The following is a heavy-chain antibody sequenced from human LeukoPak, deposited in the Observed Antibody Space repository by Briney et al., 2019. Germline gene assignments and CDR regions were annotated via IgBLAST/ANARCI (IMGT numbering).Heavy chain of an antibody. CDR1: GYTFTSYG. D-gene: IGHD4-17*01. CDR2: ISAYNGNT. J-gene: IGHJ4*02. Sequence: ASVKVSCTASGYTFTSYGISWVRQAPGQGLEWMGWISAYNGNTSYAQKLQGRVTMTTDTSTSTAYMELRSLRSDDTAVYYCARDASRSTVFDYWGQGTLVTVSS. V-gene: IGHV1-18*01. CDR3: ARDASRSTVFDY.